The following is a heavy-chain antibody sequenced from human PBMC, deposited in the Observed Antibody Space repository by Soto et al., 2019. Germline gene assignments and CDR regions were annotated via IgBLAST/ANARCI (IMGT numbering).Heavy chain of an antibody. V-gene: IGHV1-69*13. J-gene: IGHJ6*02. CDR2: IIPIFGTA. CDR3: ARDREHCSSTSCYIPYYGMDV. CDR1: GGTFSSYA. Sequence: SVKVSCKASGGTFSSYAISWVRQAPGQGLEWMGGIIPIFGTANYAQKFQGRVTITADESTSTAYMELSSLRSEDTAVYYCARDREHCSSTSCYIPYYGMDVWGQGTTVTVSS. D-gene: IGHD2-2*01.